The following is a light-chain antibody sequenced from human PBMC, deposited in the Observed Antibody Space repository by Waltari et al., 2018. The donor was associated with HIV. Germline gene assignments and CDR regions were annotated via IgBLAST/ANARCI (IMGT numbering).Light chain of an antibody. J-gene: IGLJ2*01. CDR2: DDS. V-gene: IGLV3-21*02. CDR1: NIGGKS. Sequence: SYVLTQPPSVSVAPGQTARLTCGGNNIGGKSVQWHRKRPGQAPVLVVYDDSDRPSGIPERFSGSNSGNTATLTISRVEAGDEADYFCQVWDFNSDHVVFGGGTKLTVL. CDR3: QVWDFNSDHVV.